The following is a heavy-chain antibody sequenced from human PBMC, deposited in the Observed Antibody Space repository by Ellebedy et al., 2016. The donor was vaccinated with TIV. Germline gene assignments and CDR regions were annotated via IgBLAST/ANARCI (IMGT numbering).Heavy chain of an antibody. CDR1: GFTFGDYA. CDR2: IRSKAYGETI. D-gene: IGHD3-10*01. Sequence: PGGSLRLSCTASGFTFGDYAMSWFRQAPGKGLEWVGFIRSKAYGETIEYAASVKGRFTISRDDSNSIAYLQMNSLKTEDTAVYYCARDTYGHTAPPFYWGQGTLVTVSS. J-gene: IGHJ4*02. CDR3: ARDTYGHTAPPFY. V-gene: IGHV3-49*03.